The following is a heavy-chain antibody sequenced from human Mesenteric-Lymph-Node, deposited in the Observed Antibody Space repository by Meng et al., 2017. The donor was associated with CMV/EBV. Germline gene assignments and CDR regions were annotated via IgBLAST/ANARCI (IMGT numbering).Heavy chain of an antibody. D-gene: IGHD3-3*02. CDR1: DGYISDYY. J-gene: IGHJ4*02. V-gene: IGHV4-59*12. Sequence: SETLSLTCTVTDGYISDYYWSWIRQSPGRGLEWIGYIFNSRNTDYNPSLNGRVTISVDTSKKQFSLKLTSVTAADTAVYYCARGSVTVLVTDWGQGTLVTVSS. CDR3: ARGSVTVLVTD. CDR2: IFNSRNT.